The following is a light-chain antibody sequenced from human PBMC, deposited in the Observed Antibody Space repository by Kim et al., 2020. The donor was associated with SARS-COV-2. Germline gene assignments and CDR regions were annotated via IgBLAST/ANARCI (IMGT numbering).Light chain of an antibody. V-gene: IGLV6-57*02. CDR2: DNN. CDR3: QSYDDSNRWV. J-gene: IGLJ3*02. CDR1: TGNLSSNY. Sequence: KTVTRSCTGSTGNLSSNYRQWSQPRPASPPTTLIYDNNGRPSGVPDRFSGSIDSSSNSASLTISGLKTEDEAAYYCQSYDDSNRWVFGGGTKLTVL.